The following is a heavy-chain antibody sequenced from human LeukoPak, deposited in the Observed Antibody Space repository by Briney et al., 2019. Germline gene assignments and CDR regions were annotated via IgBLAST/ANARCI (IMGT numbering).Heavy chain of an antibody. D-gene: IGHD2-21*02. Sequence: HPARSLRLSCAASGFTFDDYAMHWVRQAPGKGLEWVSGISYNSDTIAYADSVKGRFTMSRDNAKNSMYLHMNSLRAEDTALYYCAKYYCGGDCYSGWYFDLWGRGTLVTVSS. V-gene: IGHV3-9*01. CDR2: ISYNSDTI. CDR1: GFTFDDYA. CDR3: AKYYCGGDCYSGWYFDL. J-gene: IGHJ2*01.